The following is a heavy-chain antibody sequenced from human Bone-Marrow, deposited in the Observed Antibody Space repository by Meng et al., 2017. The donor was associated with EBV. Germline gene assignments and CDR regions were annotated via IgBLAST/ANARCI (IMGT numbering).Heavy chain of an antibody. CDR3: ARPFPSWQSPRLDPFGA. V-gene: IGHV4-39*01. CDR1: GDSISSFYY. D-gene: IGHD6-19*01. CDR2: VHYTGST. Sequence: QLRGSGPGPVKPSETLSPTCTVSGDSISSFYYWGWIRQPPGRGLEWIGSVHYTGSTYYSPSLKSRVTVSIDTSKNQFSLRLTSVTAADTAVYYCARPFPSWQSPRLDPFGAWGQGTLVTVSS. J-gene: IGHJ5*02.